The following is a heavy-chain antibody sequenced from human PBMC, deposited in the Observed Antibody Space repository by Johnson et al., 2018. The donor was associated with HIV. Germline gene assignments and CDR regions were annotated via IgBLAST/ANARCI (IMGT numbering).Heavy chain of an antibody. CDR1: GFIFSSYA. D-gene: IGHD2-8*02. J-gene: IGHJ3*02. CDR2: ISYDGSNK. CDR3: ARERSIVLVVYAMPGAFDI. V-gene: IGHV3-30*04. Sequence: QVQLVESGGGVVQPGRSLRLSCAASGFIFSSYAMHWVRQAPGKGLEWVAVISYDGSNKYYADSVKGRFTISRDNAKNSLYLQMNSLRAEDTAVYYCARERSIVLVVYAMPGAFDIWGQGTMVTVSS.